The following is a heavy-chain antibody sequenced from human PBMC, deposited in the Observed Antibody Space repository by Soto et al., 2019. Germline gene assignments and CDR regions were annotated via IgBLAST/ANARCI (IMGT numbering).Heavy chain of an antibody. CDR2: IYPSDPDT. J-gene: IGHJ5*02. D-gene: IGHD5-12*01. CDR3: PISHIEATPRGFLDP. Sequence: LVTSCNASGYTFTNDWIGWVRQIPGKGLEWMGIIYPSDPDTRYNPSFQGQVTISVDKSISTAYLQWSSLKASETAMYHCPISHIEATPRGFLDPWAQGPLDTVSS. V-gene: IGHV5-51*01. CDR1: GYTFTNDW.